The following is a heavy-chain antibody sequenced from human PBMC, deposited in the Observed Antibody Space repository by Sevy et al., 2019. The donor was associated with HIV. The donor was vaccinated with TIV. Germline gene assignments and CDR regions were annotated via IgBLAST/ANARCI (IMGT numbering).Heavy chain of an antibody. CDR2: ISYDGSNK. D-gene: IGHD6-13*01. CDR3: ARPIAAAGTYFQH. CDR1: GFTFSGYA. V-gene: IGHV3-30-3*01. Sequence: GGSLRLSCAASGFTFSGYAMHWVRQAPGKGLEWVAVISYDGSNKYYADSVKGRFTISRDNSKNTLYLQMNSLRAEDTAVYYCARPIAAAGTYFQHWGQGTLVTVSS. J-gene: IGHJ1*01.